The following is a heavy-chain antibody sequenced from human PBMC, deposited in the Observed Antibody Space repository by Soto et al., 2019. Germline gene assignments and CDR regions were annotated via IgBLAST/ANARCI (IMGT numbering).Heavy chain of an antibody. CDR3: ARVGRAADYFYGDSFV. CDR2: IYYSGST. D-gene: IGHD4-17*01. V-gene: IGHV4-39*07. CDR1: GGSISSSSYY. J-gene: IGHJ4*02. Sequence: SETLSLTCTVSGGSISSSSYYWGWIRQPPGKGLEWIGSIYYSGSTNYNPSLKSRVTISVDTSKNQFSLKLSSVTAADTAVYYCARVGRAADYFYGDSFVWGQGTLVTVSS.